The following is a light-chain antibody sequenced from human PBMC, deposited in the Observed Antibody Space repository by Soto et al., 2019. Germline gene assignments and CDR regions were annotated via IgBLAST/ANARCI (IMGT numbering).Light chain of an antibody. V-gene: IGKV3-15*01. Sequence: ETVLMQSRGTLPFSPFATATFPFRASQSVSSSLAWYQQRPGQAPRLLIYDTSTRATGIPYRFSGSGSGTEFTLTIRRLKSADSAVYYCQQYSNWPQFNCGQGTQREIK. CDR1: QSVSSS. J-gene: IGKJ5*01. CDR3: QQYSNWPQFN. CDR2: DTS.